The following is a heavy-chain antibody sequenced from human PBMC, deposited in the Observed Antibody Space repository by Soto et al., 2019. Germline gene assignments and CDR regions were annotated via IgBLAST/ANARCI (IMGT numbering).Heavy chain of an antibody. V-gene: IGHV1-69*13. J-gene: IGHJ4*02. D-gene: IGHD3-22*01. Sequence: SVKVSCKASGGTFSSYAISWVRQAPGQGLEWMGGIIPIFGTANYAQKFQGRVTITADESTSTAYMELSSLRSEDTAVYYCARDAQQPNYYDSSGYYFDYWGQGTLGTVSS. CDR1: GGTFSSYA. CDR3: ARDAQQPNYYDSSGYYFDY. CDR2: IIPIFGTA.